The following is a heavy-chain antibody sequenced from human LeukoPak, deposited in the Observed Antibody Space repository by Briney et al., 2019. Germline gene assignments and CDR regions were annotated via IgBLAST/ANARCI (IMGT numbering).Heavy chain of an antibody. J-gene: IGHJ6*02. D-gene: IGHD2-2*01. V-gene: IGHV1-8*01. CDR3: ARAYCSSTPYYYGMDV. CDR1: GYTFTSYD. Sequence: ASVKVSCKASGYTFTSYDINWVRQATGRGLEWMGWMNPNSGNTGYAQKFQGRVTMTRNTSISTAYMELSSLRSEDTAVYYCARAYCSSTPYYYGMDVWGQGTTVTVSS. CDR2: MNPNSGNT.